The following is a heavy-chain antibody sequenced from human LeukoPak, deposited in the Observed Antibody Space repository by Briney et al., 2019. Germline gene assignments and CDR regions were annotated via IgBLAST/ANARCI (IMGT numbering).Heavy chain of an antibody. CDR3: ARDSGFLEWSPPPWFDP. Sequence: SVKVSCKASGGTFSSYAISWVRQAPGQGLEWMGGIIPIFGTANYAQKFQGRVTITADESTSTAYMELSSLRSEDTAVYYCARDSGFLEWSPPPWFDPWGQGTLVTVSS. D-gene: IGHD3-3*01. CDR2: IIPIFGTA. V-gene: IGHV1-69*01. CDR1: GGTFSSYA. J-gene: IGHJ5*02.